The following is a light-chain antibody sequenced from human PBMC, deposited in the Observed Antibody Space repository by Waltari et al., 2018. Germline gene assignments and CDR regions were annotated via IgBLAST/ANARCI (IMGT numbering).Light chain of an antibody. CDR2: GTN. CDR3: QSYDTTLGVV. Sequence: QSVLTQPPSVSGAPGQRVSISCTGTSSNIGTYAVHWYQQGPGKAPKLIIYGTNTRPLGVPDRFFGSQSGPSASLAIIGLQAEDEADYYCQSYDTTLGVVFGGGTKLTVL. J-gene: IGLJ2*01. CDR1: SSNIGTYA. V-gene: IGLV1-40*01.